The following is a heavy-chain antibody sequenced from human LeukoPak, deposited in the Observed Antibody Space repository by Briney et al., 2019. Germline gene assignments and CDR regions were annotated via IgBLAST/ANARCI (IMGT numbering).Heavy chain of an antibody. Sequence: SETLSLTCTVSGASISSYYWSWIRQPPGKGLAWIGYISYTGSTNYNPSLKSRVTISLDTSKNQFSLKLSSVTAADTAVYYCARDAIEGPTNWSDPWGQGTLVTVSS. J-gene: IGHJ5*02. CDR3: ARDAIEGPTNWSDP. D-gene: IGHD2-2*02. CDR2: ISYTGST. CDR1: GASISSYY. V-gene: IGHV4-59*01.